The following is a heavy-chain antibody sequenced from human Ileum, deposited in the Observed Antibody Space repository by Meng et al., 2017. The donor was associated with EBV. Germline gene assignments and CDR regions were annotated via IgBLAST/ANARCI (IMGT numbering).Heavy chain of an antibody. CDR3: LRGSGGSV. CDR1: GDYITNHNW. J-gene: IGHJ1*01. Sequence: QVQCREWGPSLCKPPETLSLTCAHSGDYITNHNWWAWVRQPPGKGLEWIGEIPHRGSSAYNPSLKSRVSMSIDKSKNQFSLKLTSVTAADTAVYHCLRGSGGSVWGQGTLVTASS. CDR2: IPHRGSS. V-gene: IGHV4-4*03. D-gene: IGHD3-10*01.